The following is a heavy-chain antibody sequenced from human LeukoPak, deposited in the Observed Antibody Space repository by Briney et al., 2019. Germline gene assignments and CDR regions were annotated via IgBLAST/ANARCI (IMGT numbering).Heavy chain of an antibody. V-gene: IGHV3-7*03. CDR2: IKQDGSEK. CDR3: ARQNSSSWYVYYYYYYMDV. D-gene: IGHD6-13*01. Sequence: GGSLRLSCAASGFIFSGYWMSWVRQAPGKGLEWVANIKQDGSEKYYVDSVKGRFTISRDNAKNSLYLQMNSLRAEDTAVYYCARQNSSSWYVYYYYYYMDVWGKGTTVTISS. CDR1: GFIFSGYW. J-gene: IGHJ6*03.